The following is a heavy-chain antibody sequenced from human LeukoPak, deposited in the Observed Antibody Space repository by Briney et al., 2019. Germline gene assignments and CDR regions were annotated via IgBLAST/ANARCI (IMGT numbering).Heavy chain of an antibody. CDR2: ISGSGGST. CDR3: AKGAYYYDSSGQYYFDY. J-gene: IGHJ4*02. CDR1: GFTFSSYA. Sequence: PGGSLRLACAASGFTFSSYAMSWVGQAPGKGLEGVAAISGSGGSTYYADSVKGRFTISRDNSKNTLYLQINSLRAEDTAVYYCAKGAYYYDSSGQYYFDYWGQGTLVTVSS. V-gene: IGHV3-23*01. D-gene: IGHD3-22*01.